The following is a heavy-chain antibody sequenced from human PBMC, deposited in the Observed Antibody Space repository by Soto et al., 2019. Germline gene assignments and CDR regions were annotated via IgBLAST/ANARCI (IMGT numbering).Heavy chain of an antibody. D-gene: IGHD3-10*01. Sequence: GASVTVSCKDSVYTFTSYGISWVRQDPGQGLEWMGWISAYNGNTNYAQKLQGRVTMTTDTSTSTAYMELRSLRSDDTAVYYCARDGHYYGSGSYYNPRGYLYYYYGMDVWGQGTTVTVSS. CDR3: ARDGHYYGSGSYYNPRGYLYYYYGMDV. CDR1: VYTFTSYG. V-gene: IGHV1-18*01. CDR2: ISAYNGNT. J-gene: IGHJ6*02.